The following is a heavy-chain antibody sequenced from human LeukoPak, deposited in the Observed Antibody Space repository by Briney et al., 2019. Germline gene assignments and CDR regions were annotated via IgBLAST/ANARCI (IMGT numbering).Heavy chain of an antibody. CDR3: ARLGGHRYCTNGVCYYCDY. CDR2: IYSGGST. Sequence: GGSLRVSCAASGFTFSNYAMTWVRQAPGKGLEWVSFIYSGGSTYYADSVKGRFTISRDNSKNTLYLQMNSLRAEDTAVYYCARLGGHRYCTNGVCYYCDYWGQGTLVTVSS. CDR1: GFTFSNYA. V-gene: IGHV3-66*01. J-gene: IGHJ4*02. D-gene: IGHD2-8*01.